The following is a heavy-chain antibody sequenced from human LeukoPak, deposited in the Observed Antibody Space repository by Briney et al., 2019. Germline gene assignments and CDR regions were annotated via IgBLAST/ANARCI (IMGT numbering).Heavy chain of an antibody. D-gene: IGHD6-13*01. J-gene: IGHJ4*02. Sequence: SETLSLTCNVSGYSISSGYFWGWVRQAPGKGLEWIGSIYQRATVHYNPSLKSRVTISLDTSKNHFSLNLRSMQASDTAVYYCARDLMGIAYRGAFYYWGQGTLVTVSS. CDR3: ARDLMGIAYRGAFYY. CDR1: GYSISSGYF. V-gene: IGHV4-38-2*02. CDR2: IYQRATV.